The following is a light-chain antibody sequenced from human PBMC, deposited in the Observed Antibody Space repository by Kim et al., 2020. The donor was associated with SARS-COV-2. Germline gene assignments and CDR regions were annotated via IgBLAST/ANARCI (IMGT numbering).Light chain of an antibody. CDR3: QQYNNWIT. V-gene: IGKV3-15*01. J-gene: IGKJ5*01. CDR2: GAS. Sequence: LSVSPGERATLSCRASQSVSSNLAWYQQKPGQAPRLLIYGASTRATGIPARFSGSGSGTEFTLTISSLQSEDFAVYYCQQYNNWITFGQGTRLE. CDR1: QSVSSN.